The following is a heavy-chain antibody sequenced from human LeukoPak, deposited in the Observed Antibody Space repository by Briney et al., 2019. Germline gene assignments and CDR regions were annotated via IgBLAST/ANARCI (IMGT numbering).Heavy chain of an antibody. V-gene: IGHV1-8*01. CDR2: MNPNSGNT. CDR3: ARRGSIAVAVLGY. J-gene: IGHJ4*02. CDR1: GYTFTSYD. Sequence: ASVKASCKASGYTFTSYDINWVRQATGQGLEWMGWMNPNSGNTGYAQKFQGRVTMTRNTSISTAYMELSSLRSEDTAVYYCARRGSIAVAVLGYWGQGTLVTVSS. D-gene: IGHD6-19*01.